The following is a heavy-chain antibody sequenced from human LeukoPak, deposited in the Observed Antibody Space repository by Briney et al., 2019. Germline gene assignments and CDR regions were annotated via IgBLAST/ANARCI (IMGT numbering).Heavy chain of an antibody. CDR3: ARGDYYGSGSRYFDY. CDR1: GGSISSGGYY. J-gene: IGHJ4*02. CDR2: FYHSGIS. D-gene: IGHD3-10*01. V-gene: IGHV4-30-2*01. Sequence: SETLSLTCTVSGGSISSGGYYWNWIRQPPGKGLEWIGYFYHSGISYHNPSLKSRVTISVDTSKNQFSLKLSSVTAADTAVYYCARGDYYGSGSRYFDYWGQGTLVTVSS.